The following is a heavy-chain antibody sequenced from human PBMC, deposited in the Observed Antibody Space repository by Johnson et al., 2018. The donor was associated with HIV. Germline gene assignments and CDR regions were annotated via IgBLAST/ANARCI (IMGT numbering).Heavy chain of an antibody. CDR2: IRYDGSYK. V-gene: IGHV3-30*02. J-gene: IGHJ3*02. Sequence: QVQLVESGGGVVQPGGSLRLSCAASGFTFSSYGMHWVRQAPGKGLEWVAFIRYDGSYKYYADSVKGRFTISRDNSKNTLYLQMHSLRAEDTAVYYCAKDGGRLRTDAFDIWGQGTMVTVSS. CDR3: AKDGGRLRTDAFDI. CDR1: GFTFSSYG. D-gene: IGHD2-15*01.